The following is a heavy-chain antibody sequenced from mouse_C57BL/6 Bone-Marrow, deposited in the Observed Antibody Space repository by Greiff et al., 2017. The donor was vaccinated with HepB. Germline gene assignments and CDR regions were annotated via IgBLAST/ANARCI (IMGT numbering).Heavy chain of an antibody. CDR1: GFSLTSYG. CDR3: AKPLYYYGSSLYYAMDY. V-gene: IGHV2-9*01. J-gene: IGHJ4*01. CDR2: IWGGGST. Sequence: VQLQESGPGLVAPSQSLSITCTVSGFSLTSYGLDWVRQPPGKGLEWLGVIWGGGSTNYNSALMSRLSISKDNSKSQVFLKMNSLQTDDTAMYYCAKPLYYYGSSLYYAMDYWGQGTSVTVSS. D-gene: IGHD1-1*01.